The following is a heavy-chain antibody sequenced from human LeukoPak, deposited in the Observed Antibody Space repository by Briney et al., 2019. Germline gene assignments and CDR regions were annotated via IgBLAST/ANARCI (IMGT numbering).Heavy chain of an antibody. V-gene: IGHV3-48*03. CDR2: ISGSGSTI. CDR3: ARTLGYCSSTSCRKLNWFDP. CDR1: GFTFSSYE. D-gene: IGHD2-2*01. J-gene: IGHJ5*02. Sequence: TGGSLRLSCAASGFTFSSYEMNWVRQAPGKGLEWVSYISGSGSTIYYADSVKGRFTISRDNAKNSLYLQMNSLRAEDTAVYYCARTLGYCSSTSCRKLNWFDPWGQGTLVTVSS.